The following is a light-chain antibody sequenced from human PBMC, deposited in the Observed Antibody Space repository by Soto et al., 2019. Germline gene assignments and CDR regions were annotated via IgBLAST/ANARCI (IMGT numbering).Light chain of an antibody. CDR3: QSYDSSLSCV. J-gene: IGLJ1*01. V-gene: IGLV1-40*01. CDR2: GNN. CDR1: SSNIGAGYD. Sequence: QSVLTQPPSVSGAPGQRVTISCTGSSSNIGAGYDVHWYQQLPGTAPKLLIYGNNNRPSGVPDRFSGSKSGTSASLAITGLQAEDEADYYCQSYDSSLSCVFGTWTKLTVL.